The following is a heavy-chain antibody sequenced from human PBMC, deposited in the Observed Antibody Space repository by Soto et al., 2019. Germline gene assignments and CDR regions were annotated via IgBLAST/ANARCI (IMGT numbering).Heavy chain of an antibody. Sequence: SETLSLTCAVSGGSISSSGYYWGWIRQPPGKGLEWIGRIYYSGSTYYNPSLESRVTISVDTSKNQFSLKLSPVTAADTAVYYCARQAVAGLDVWGQGSTVTVSS. CDR2: IYYSGST. D-gene: IGHD6-19*01. CDR1: GGSISSSGYY. J-gene: IGHJ6*02. CDR3: ARQAVAGLDV. V-gene: IGHV4-39*01.